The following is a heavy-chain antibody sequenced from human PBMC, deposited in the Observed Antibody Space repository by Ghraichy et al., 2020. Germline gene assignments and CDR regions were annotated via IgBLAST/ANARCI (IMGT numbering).Heavy chain of an antibody. CDR1: GYTFTSYG. CDR3: ARDGAVVVPAAPGRPFDI. CDR2: ISAYNGNT. D-gene: IGHD2-2*01. Sequence: ASVKVSCKASGYTFTSYGISWVRQAPGQGLEWMGWISAYNGNTNYAQKLQGRVTMTTDTSTSTAYMELRSLRSDDTAVYYCARDGAVVVPAAPGRPFDIWGQGTMVTVSS. V-gene: IGHV1-18*01. J-gene: IGHJ3*02.